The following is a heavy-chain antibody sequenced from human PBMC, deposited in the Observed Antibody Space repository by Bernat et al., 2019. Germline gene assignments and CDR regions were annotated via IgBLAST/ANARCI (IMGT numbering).Heavy chain of an antibody. CDR3: GREGRVDYSNTWLNALES. CDR2: TYYRSKWKE. V-gene: IGHV6-1*01. Sequence: QVHLQQSGPGLVRPSQTLSLSCAISGDSLSSIDAAWNWIRQSPSGGLEWLGRTYYRSKWKEDFAASVRSRISIIPDSSKNQFTLQLHSVTPEDTAVYFCGREGRVDYSNTWLNALESWGQGTQVTVSS. D-gene: IGHD4-4*01. J-gene: IGHJ4*02. CDR1: GDSLSSIDAA.